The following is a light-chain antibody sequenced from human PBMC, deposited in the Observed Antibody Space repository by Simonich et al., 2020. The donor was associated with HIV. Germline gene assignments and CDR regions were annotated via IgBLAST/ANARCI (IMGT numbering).Light chain of an antibody. CDR2: SNN. Sequence: QSVLTQPPSASGTPGQRVTISCSGSISNIGSTNVYWYQQLPGTAPNLLIYSNNQRPSGVTDRFSGSKSGTSASLAISGHRSEDEADYYCAAWDDSLSGWVFCGGTKLTVL. V-gene: IGLV1-47*02. CDR1: ISNIGSTN. CDR3: AAWDDSLSGWV. J-gene: IGLJ3*02.